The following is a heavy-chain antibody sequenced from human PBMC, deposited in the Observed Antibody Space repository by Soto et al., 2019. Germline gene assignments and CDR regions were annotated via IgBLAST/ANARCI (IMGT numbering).Heavy chain of an antibody. V-gene: IGHV3-11*06. CDR1: GFTFSDYY. CDR2: TSTISNYT. D-gene: IGHD6-19*01. J-gene: IGHJ4*02. CDR3: ARKSRGSPYSFDY. Sequence: PGGSLRLSCAASGFTFSDYYMSWIRQAQGKGLEWVSYTSTISNYTNYANCLYASFTITTNNAMNLLHLKLNTLRTDDYAVSYCARKSRGSPYSFDYWGQGTLVTVSS.